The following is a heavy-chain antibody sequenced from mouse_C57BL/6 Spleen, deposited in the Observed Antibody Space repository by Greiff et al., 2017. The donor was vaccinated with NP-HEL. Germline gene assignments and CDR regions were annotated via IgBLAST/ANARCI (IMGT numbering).Heavy chain of an antibody. CDR3: ARGGYGNYWWYFDV. D-gene: IGHD2-10*02. CDR2: INYDGSST. V-gene: IGHV5-16*01. Sequence: EVKLVESEGGLVQPGSSMKLSCTASGFTFSDYYMAWVRQVPEKGLEWVANINYDGSSTYYLDSLKSRFIISRDNAKNILYLQMSSLKSEDTATYYCARGGYGNYWWYFDVWGTGTTVTVSS. CDR1: GFTFSDYY. J-gene: IGHJ1*03.